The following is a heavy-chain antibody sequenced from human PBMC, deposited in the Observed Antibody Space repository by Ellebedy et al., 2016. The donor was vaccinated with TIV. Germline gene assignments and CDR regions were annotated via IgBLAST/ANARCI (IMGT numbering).Heavy chain of an antibody. V-gene: IGHV1-18*01. Sequence: AASEKVSCKASGYTFTSYGISWVRQAPGQGLEWMGWISAYHGNTNYAQKLQGRVTMTTDTSTSTAYMELRSLRSDDTAVYYCARGGQPSYYDSSGAPEYFQHWGQGTLVTVSS. CDR1: GYTFTSYG. CDR3: ARGGQPSYYDSSGAPEYFQH. D-gene: IGHD3-22*01. J-gene: IGHJ1*01. CDR2: ISAYHGNT.